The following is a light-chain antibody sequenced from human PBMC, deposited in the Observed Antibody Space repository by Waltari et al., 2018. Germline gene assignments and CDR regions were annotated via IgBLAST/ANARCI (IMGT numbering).Light chain of an antibody. V-gene: IGLV1-44*01. Sequence: QSALTQSPSASGTPGQRVTISCSGSSSNIGSNPVNWYHQPPGTAPKLLIYSTNGLPSGVPDRFAVAKSGSSACLAVSGLQSEDEADYYWAAWDDSLNGYVFGTGTKVSVL. CDR2: STN. CDR3: AAWDDSLNGYV. J-gene: IGLJ1*01. CDR1: SSNIGSNP.